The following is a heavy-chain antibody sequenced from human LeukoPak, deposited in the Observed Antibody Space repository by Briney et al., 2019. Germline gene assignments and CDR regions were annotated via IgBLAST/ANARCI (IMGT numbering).Heavy chain of an antibody. V-gene: IGHV1-69*04. CDR3: ARDLRSSRGENWFDP. D-gene: IGHD6-19*01. CDR2: IIPILGIA. J-gene: IGHJ5*02. Sequence: GASVKISCKASGGTFSSYAISWVRQAPGQGLEWMGRIIPILGIANYAQKFQGRVTITADKSTSTAYMELSSLRSEDTAVYYCARDLRSSRGENWFDPWGQGTLVTVSS. CDR1: GGTFSSYA.